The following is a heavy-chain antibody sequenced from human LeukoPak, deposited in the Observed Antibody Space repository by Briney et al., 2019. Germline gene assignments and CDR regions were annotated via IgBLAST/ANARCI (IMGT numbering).Heavy chain of an antibody. J-gene: IGHJ4*02. CDR3: ARNVLLWFGEVFDY. CDR1: GGSISSYY. V-gene: IGHV4-59*12. Sequence: SETLSLTCTVSGGSISSYYWSWIRQPPGKGLEWIGYIYYSGSTNYNPSLKSRVTISVDTSKNQFSLKLSSVTAADTAVYYCARNVLLWFGEVFDYWGQGTLVTVSS. CDR2: IYYSGST. D-gene: IGHD3-10*01.